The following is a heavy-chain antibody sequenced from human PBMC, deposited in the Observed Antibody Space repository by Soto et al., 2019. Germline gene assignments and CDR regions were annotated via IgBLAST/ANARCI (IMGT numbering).Heavy chain of an antibody. D-gene: IGHD3-22*01. Sequence: PGVSLRLSFAASGFTFSSYAMSWVRQAPGKGLEWVSAISGSGGSTYYADSVKGRFTISRDNSKNTLYLQMNSLRAEDTAVYYCAKDLYDSSGYYLYYFDYWGQGP. CDR3: AKDLYDSSGYYLYYFDY. CDR1: GFTFSSYA. J-gene: IGHJ4*02. CDR2: ISGSGGST. V-gene: IGHV3-23*01.